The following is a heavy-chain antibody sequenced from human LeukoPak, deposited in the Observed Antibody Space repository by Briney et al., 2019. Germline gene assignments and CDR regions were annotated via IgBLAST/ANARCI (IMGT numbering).Heavy chain of an antibody. J-gene: IGHJ4*02. CDR3: TRVGGSMLIGYYFES. Sequence: KASETLSLTCSVSGYSISSGYYWGWIRQPPGKGLEWIGTFYHSGSTYYNPSLKSRVTMSVDTSKNLFSLKLSSVTAADTAVYFCTRVGGSMLIGYYFESWGQGTLVTVSS. CDR1: GYSISSGYY. V-gene: IGHV4-38-2*02. D-gene: IGHD3-9*01. CDR2: FYHSGST.